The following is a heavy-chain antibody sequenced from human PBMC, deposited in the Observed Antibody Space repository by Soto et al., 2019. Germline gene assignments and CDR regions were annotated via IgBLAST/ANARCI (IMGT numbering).Heavy chain of an antibody. J-gene: IGHJ6*02. CDR3: AREWPLGSKVGATIRVSSYYYCGMDV. CDR1: GYTFTSYG. D-gene: IGHD1-26*01. CDR2: ISAYNGNT. Sequence: WASVKVSCKASGYTFTSYGISWVRQAPGQGLEWMGWISAYNGNTNYAQKLQGRVTMTTDTSTSTAYMELRSLRSDDTAVYYCAREWPLGSKVGATIRVSSYYYCGMDVWGRGTTVTVSS. V-gene: IGHV1-18*04.